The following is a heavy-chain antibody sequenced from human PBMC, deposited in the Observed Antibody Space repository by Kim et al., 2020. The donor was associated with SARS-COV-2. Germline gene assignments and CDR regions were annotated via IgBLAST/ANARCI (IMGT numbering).Heavy chain of an antibody. V-gene: IGHV3-48*03. CDR1: GFTFSSYE. CDR3: AREDISGWSRVDY. Sequence: GGSLRLSCAASGFTFSSYEMNWVRQAPGKGLEWVSYISSSGSTIYYADSVKGRFTISRDNAKNSLYLQMNSLRAEDTAVYYCAREDISGWSRVDYGGRGTLVTVSS. D-gene: IGHD6-19*01. CDR2: ISSSGSTI. J-gene: IGHJ4*02.